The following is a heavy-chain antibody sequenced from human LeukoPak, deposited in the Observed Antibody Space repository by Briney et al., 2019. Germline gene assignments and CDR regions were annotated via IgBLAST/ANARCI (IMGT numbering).Heavy chain of an antibody. Sequence: TSSETLSLTCAVYGGTFSGYYWTLIRQTPGKGLEWIGEISHTGLTGSNPSLKSRVTIFVDSSKKQFSLRMTSVTAADTGVYYCARVPDITARPCDTWGPGTLVTVSS. J-gene: IGHJ5*02. CDR1: GGTFSGYY. D-gene: IGHD1-1*01. V-gene: IGHV4-34*08. CDR2: ISHTGLT. CDR3: ARVPDITARPCDT.